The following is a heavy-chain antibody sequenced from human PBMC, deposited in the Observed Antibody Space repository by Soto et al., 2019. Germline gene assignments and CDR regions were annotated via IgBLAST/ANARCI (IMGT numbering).Heavy chain of an antibody. CDR1: GGSFSGYY. CDR3: ASSSAGLTRY. CDR2: INHSGIT. V-gene: IGHV4-34*01. Sequence: SETLSLTCAVYGGSFSGYYWSWIRQPPGKGLEWIGEINHSGITIYCSALHRRVNFFLTRRTSDLSLKLSSVTAADTAVYYCASSSAGLTRYWGQGTLVTVSS. D-gene: IGHD6-6*01. J-gene: IGHJ4*02.